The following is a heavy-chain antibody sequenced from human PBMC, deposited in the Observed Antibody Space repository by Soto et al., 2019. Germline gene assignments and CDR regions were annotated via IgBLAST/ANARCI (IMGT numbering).Heavy chain of an antibody. J-gene: IGHJ6*02. CDR1: GFTVSSNY. V-gene: IGHV3-53*02. D-gene: IGHD4-17*01. Sequence: EVQLVETGGGLIQPGGSLRLSCAASGFTVSSNYMSWVRQAPGTGLEWVSVIYSGGSTYYADSVKGRFTISRDNSKNTLYLQMNSLRAEDTAVYYCARDAGGGDYESYYYYYGMDVWGQGTTVTVSS. CDR3: ARDAGGGDYESYYYYYGMDV. CDR2: IYSGGST.